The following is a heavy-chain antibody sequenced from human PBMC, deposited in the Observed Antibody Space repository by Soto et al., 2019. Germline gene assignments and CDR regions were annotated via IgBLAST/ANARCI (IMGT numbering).Heavy chain of an antibody. CDR2: ISGSGGST. CDR1: GFTFSSYA. V-gene: IGHV3-23*01. J-gene: IGHJ4*02. CDR3: AKVGQWLVAAWYYFDY. D-gene: IGHD6-19*01. Sequence: GGSLRLSCAASGFTFSSYAMSWVRQAPGKGLEWVSAISGSGGSTYYADSVKGRFTISRDNSKNTLYLQMNSLRAEDTAVYYCAKVGQWLVAAWYYFDYWGQGTLVTVPS.